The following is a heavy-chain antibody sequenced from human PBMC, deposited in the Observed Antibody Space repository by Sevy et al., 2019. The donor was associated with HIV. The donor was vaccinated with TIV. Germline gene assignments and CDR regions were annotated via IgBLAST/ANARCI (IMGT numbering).Heavy chain of an antibody. CDR2: ISGNVDNT. Sequence: GGSLRLSCAASGFTFSSYAMSWVRQAPGKGLEWVSSISGNVDNTYYADSVKGRFIISRDNSKNTLYQQMNSLRAEDTAVYYCAKPPWIDQRAFEYWGQGTLVTVSS. D-gene: IGHD2-2*03. CDR3: AKPPWIDQRAFEY. V-gene: IGHV3-23*01. CDR1: GFTFSSYA. J-gene: IGHJ4*02.